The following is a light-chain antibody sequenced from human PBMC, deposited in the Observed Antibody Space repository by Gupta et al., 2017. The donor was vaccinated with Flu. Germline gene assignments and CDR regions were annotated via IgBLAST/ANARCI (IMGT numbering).Light chain of an antibody. CDR1: QIVSSN. V-gene: IGKV3-15*01. Sequence: EIVMTQTPDTLSVYPGARATRSCRASQIVSSNLAWYQQNPGQAPRLLIYGASTRATGIPARFRGSGSGTEFTLTISSLQSEDFAVYYCQQYNNWPPVLTFGGGTKVEIK. CDR2: GAS. CDR3: QQYNNWPPVLT. J-gene: IGKJ4*01.